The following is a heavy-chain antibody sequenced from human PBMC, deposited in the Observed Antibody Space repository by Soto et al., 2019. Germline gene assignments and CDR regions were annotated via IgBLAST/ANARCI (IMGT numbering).Heavy chain of an antibody. CDR1: GGSISSGDYY. CDR3: ARGLLELRFWFDP. V-gene: IGHV4-30-4*01. CDR2: IYYSGST. Sequence: SETLSLTCTVSGGSISSGDYYWSWIRQPPGKGLEWIGYIYYSGSTYYNPSLKSRVTISVDTSKNQFSLKLSSVTAADTAVYYCARGLLELRFWFDPWGQGTLVTVS. D-gene: IGHD1-7*01. J-gene: IGHJ5*02.